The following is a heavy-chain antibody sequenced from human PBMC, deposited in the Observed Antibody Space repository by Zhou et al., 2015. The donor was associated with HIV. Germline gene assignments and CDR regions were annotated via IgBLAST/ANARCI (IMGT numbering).Heavy chain of an antibody. Sequence: QVQLVQSGAEVKKPGASVKVSCKASGYTFTSYGISWVRQAPGQGLEWMGWIIPIFGTANYAQKFQGRVTITADESTSTAYMELSSLRSEDTAVYYCARAVDSSGWYGYWGQGTLVTVSS. CDR3: ARAVDSSGWYGY. V-gene: IGHV1-69*13. CDR2: IIPIFGTA. CDR1: GYTFTSYG. J-gene: IGHJ4*02. D-gene: IGHD6-19*01.